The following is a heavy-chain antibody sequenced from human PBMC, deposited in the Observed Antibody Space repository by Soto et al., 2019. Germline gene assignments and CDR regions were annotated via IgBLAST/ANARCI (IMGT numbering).Heavy chain of an antibody. Sequence: QLQLQESGSGLVKPSQTLSLSCAVSGGSISSGGYSWSWIRLPPGKGLEWIGYIYHSETTNYNPSLKSRVTISVDRSKNHLSLKLTSVTPADTAVYYCARDSRSTTTYGLDVWGQGTTVTVSS. CDR2: IYHSETT. V-gene: IGHV4-30-2*01. CDR1: GGSISSGGYS. J-gene: IGHJ6*02. CDR3: ARDSRSTTTYGLDV. D-gene: IGHD4-4*01.